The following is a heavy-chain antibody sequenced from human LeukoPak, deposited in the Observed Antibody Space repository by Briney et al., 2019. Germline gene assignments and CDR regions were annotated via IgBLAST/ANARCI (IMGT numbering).Heavy chain of an antibody. CDR2: INPNSGGT. CDR3: AKVAYDFWSGYSSPKVEFDY. CDR1: GYTFTGYY. J-gene: IGHJ4*02. V-gene: IGHV1-2*06. Sequence: GASVKVSCKASGYTFTGYYMHWVRQAPGQGLEWMGRINPNSGGTNYAQKFQGRVTMTRDTSISTAYMELSRLRSDDTAVYYCAKVAYDFWSGYSSPKVEFDYWGQGTLVTVSS. D-gene: IGHD3-3*01.